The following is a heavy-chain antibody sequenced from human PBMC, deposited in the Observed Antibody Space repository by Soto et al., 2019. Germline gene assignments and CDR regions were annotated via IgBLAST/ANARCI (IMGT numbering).Heavy chain of an antibody. J-gene: IGHJ5*02. V-gene: IGHV4-34*01. CDR2: INHSGST. CDR1: GGSFSGYY. Sequence: SETLYLTCAVYGGSFSGYYWSWIRQPPGKGLEWIGEINHSGSTNYNPSLKSRVTISVDTSTNQFSLRLSYGFAADTAVYYCATSYCSGGSCYDFGYNWFDPWGQGTLVTVSS. D-gene: IGHD2-15*01. CDR3: ATSYCSGGSCYDFGYNWFDP.